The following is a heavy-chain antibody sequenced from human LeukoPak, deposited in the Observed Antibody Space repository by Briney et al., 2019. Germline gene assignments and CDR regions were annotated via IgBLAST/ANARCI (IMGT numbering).Heavy chain of an antibody. CDR3: ARTDCGGDCYSSRGWFDP. J-gene: IGHJ5*02. V-gene: IGHV1-2*02. D-gene: IGHD2-21*02. Sequence: ASVKVSCKTSGYTFTGYYMHWVRQAPGQGLEWMGWINPNSGGTNYAQKFQGRVTMTRDTSISTAYMELSSLRSEDTAVYYCARTDCGGDCYSSRGWFDPWGQGTLVTVSS. CDR1: GYTFTGYY. CDR2: INPNSGGT.